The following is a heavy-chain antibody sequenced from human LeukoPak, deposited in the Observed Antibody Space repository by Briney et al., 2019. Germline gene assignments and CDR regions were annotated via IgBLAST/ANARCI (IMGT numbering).Heavy chain of an antibody. Sequence: ASVKVSCKASGGTFSSYTISWVRQAPGQGLEWMGRIIPILGIANYAQKLQGRVTITADKSTSTAYMELSSLRSEDTAVYYCARDRLDYGDYGRPLDEYNWFDPWGQGTLVTVSS. CDR3: ARDRLDYGDYGRPLDEYNWFDP. CDR2: IIPILGIA. D-gene: IGHD4-17*01. J-gene: IGHJ5*02. V-gene: IGHV1-69*04. CDR1: GGTFSSYT.